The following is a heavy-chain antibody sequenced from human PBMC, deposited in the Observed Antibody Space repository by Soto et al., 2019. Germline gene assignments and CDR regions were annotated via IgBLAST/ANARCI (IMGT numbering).Heavy chain of an antibody. CDR3: SARPVVPAAMGFDP. Sequence: PGGSLRLSCTASGFTFGDYAMSWFRQAPGKGLEWVGFIRSKAYGGTTEYAASVKGRFTISRDDSKSIAYLQMSSLKTEDTAVYYCSARPVVPAAMGFDPWGQGTMVTVYS. V-gene: IGHV3-49*03. J-gene: IGHJ5*02. CDR2: IRSKAYGGTT. CDR1: GFTFGDYA. D-gene: IGHD2-2*01.